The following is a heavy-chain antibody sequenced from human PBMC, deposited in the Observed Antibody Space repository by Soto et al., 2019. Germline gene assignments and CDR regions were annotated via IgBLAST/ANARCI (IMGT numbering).Heavy chain of an antibody. Sequence: SVKVSCKASGGTFSSYAISWVRQAPGQGLEWMGGIIPIFGTANYAQKFQGRVTITADESTSTAYMELSSLRSEDTAVYYCARARSSILHKDYWGQGTRVTVSS. V-gene: IGHV1-69*13. D-gene: IGHD6-6*01. CDR2: IIPIFGTA. J-gene: IGHJ4*02. CDR1: GGTFSSYA. CDR3: ARARSSILHKDY.